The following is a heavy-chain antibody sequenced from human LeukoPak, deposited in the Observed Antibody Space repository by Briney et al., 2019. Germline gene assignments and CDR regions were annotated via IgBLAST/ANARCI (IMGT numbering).Heavy chain of an antibody. J-gene: IGHJ5*02. V-gene: IGHV1-18*01. CDR2: ISAYNCNT. CDR3: ERDPYYDLFTGYLPQYNWFDP. D-gene: IGHD3-9*01. Sequence: GASVKVSCKASGYTFTSYGISWVRQAPAQGLEWMGCISAYNCNTNYAQKLQGRVTMTTDTSTSTAYMELRSLRSDDTDLYYCERDPYYDLFTGYLPQYNWFDPWGEGTLVTVCS. CDR1: GYTFTSYG.